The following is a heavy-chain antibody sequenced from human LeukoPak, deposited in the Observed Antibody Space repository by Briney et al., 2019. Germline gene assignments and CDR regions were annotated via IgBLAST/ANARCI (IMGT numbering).Heavy chain of an antibody. V-gene: IGHV3-23*01. D-gene: IGHD2-2*01. Sequence: PGGSLRLSCAASGFTFSSYAMSWVRQAPGKGLEWVSAISGSGGSTYYADSVKGRFTISRDNSKNTLYLQMNSLRAEDTAVYYCAKDHCSSTSCYSHYYGMDVWGQGTTVTVSS. J-gene: IGHJ6*02. CDR1: GFTFSSYA. CDR3: AKDHCSSTSCYSHYYGMDV. CDR2: ISGSGGST.